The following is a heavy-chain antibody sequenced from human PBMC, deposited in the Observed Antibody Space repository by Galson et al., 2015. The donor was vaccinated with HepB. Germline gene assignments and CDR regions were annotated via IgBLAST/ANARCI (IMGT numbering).Heavy chain of an antibody. Sequence: SVKVSCKASGYTFTSYAMNWVRQAPGQGLEWMGWINTNTGNPTYAQGFTGRFVFSLDTSVSTAYLQIGSLKAEDTAVYYCARDARYNWNDVPDYYYGMDVWGQGTTVTVSS. CDR1: GYTFTSYA. V-gene: IGHV7-4-1*01. J-gene: IGHJ6*02. D-gene: IGHD1-1*01. CDR2: INTNTGNP. CDR3: ARDARYNWNDVPDYYYGMDV.